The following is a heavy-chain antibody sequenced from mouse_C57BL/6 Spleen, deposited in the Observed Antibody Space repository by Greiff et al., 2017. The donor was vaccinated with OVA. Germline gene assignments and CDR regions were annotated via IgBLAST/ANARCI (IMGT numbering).Heavy chain of an antibody. D-gene: IGHD1-1*01. CDR2: INPSSGYT. V-gene: IGHV1-7*01. Sequence: QVQLKQSGAELAKPGASVKLSCKASGYTFTSYWMHWVKQRPGQGLEWIGYINPSSGYTKYNQKFKDKATLTADKSSSTAYMQLSSLTYEDSAVYYCASTVVGKGAMDYWGQGTSVTVSS. CDR1: GYTFTSYW. J-gene: IGHJ4*01. CDR3: ASTVVGKGAMDY.